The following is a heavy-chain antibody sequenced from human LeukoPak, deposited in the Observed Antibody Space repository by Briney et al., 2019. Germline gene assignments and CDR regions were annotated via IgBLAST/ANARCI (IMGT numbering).Heavy chain of an antibody. CDR1: GGSISSSSYY. D-gene: IGHD1-7*01. Sequence: SETLSLTCTVSGGSISSSSYYWGWIRQPPGKGLEWIGSIYYSGSTYYNPSLKSRVTISVDTSKNQLSLKLSSVAAADTAVYYCAGEGNYALEHWGQGTLVTVSS. CDR3: AGEGNYALEH. J-gene: IGHJ1*01. V-gene: IGHV4-39*01. CDR2: IYYSGST.